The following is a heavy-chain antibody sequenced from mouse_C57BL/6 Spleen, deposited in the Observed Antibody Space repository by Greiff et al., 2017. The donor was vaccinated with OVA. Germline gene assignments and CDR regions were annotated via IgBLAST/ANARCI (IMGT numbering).Heavy chain of an antibody. V-gene: IGHV1-82*01. J-gene: IGHJ4*01. CDR1: GYAFSRSW. CDR3: ARGAYSNYAYAMDY. CDR2: IYPADGDT. D-gene: IGHD2-5*01. Sequence: QVQLQQSGPELVKPGASVKISCKASGYAFSRSWMNWVKQRPGKGLEWIGRIYPADGDTNYNGKFTGKAPLTADKSSSPAYMQLSSLTSEDSAVYFCARGAYSNYAYAMDYWGQGTSVTVSS.